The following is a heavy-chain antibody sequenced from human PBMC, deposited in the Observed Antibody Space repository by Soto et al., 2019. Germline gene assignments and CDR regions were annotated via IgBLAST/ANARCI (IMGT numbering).Heavy chain of an antibody. J-gene: IGHJ4*02. Sequence: ASVKVSCKASGYTFTDYFIHWVRQAPGQGFEWMGWINPRSGETNYAQNFQDRVTMTRDTSNTTAYMELKRLRSDDTAIYYCSRVTLSTGDYFDYWGQGTLVTVSS. D-gene: IGHD1-26*01. CDR2: INPRSGET. CDR3: SRVTLSTGDYFDY. CDR1: GYTFTDYF. V-gene: IGHV1-2*02.